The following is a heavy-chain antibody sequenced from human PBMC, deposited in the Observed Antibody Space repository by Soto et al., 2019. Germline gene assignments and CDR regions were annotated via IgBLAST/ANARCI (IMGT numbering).Heavy chain of an antibody. CDR3: ARASSSTSGAIDY. CDR2: IKEDGSEK. CDR1: AFTFRNYW. V-gene: IGHV3-7*04. D-gene: IGHD2-2*01. J-gene: IGHJ4*02. Sequence: VQLVESGGGLVQPGGSLRLSCAASAFTFRNYWMSWVRQAPGKGLECVAKIKEDGSEKYYVDSVKGRFTISRDNAKNSVYLQMNSLTAEDTAVYYCARASSSTSGAIDYWGQGTLVTVSS.